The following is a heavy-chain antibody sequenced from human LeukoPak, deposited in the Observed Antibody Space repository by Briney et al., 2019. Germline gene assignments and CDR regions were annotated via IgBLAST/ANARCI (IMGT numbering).Heavy chain of an antibody. D-gene: IGHD5-12*01. Sequence: PSETLSLTCTISGDSTNTYFWSWIRQPPGKGLEWIGYIYYTGTTNYNPSLKSRVTISVDTSKNQFSLKLSSVTAADTAVYYCARGESGYDCWGQGTLVTVSS. J-gene: IGHJ4*02. V-gene: IGHV4-59*08. CDR2: IYYTGTT. CDR1: GDSTNTYF. CDR3: ARGESGYDC.